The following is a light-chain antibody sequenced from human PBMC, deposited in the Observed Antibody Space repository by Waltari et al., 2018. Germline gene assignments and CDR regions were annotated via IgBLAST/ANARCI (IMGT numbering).Light chain of an antibody. Sequence: QSALTQSASVSASPGQSITISSTGTSSDFAVFNYVYWYQQHPGKAPQLMIYDVSKRPSGVSNRFSGSKSGNTASLTISGLQAEDEADYYGSSYTSTWVFGGGTKLTVL. V-gene: IGLV2-14*01. CDR3: SSYTSTWV. CDR1: SSDFAVFNY. J-gene: IGLJ3*02. CDR2: DVS.